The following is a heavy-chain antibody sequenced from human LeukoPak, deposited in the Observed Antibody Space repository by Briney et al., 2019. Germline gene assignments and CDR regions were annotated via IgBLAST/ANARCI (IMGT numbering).Heavy chain of an antibody. CDR3: ARDPGSSSHDWYFDL. V-gene: IGHV3-74*01. CDR2: INSDGSAT. CDR1: KFTFSSNW. Sequence: GGSLRLSCAASKFTFSSNWMNWVRQAPGKGLVWVSRINSDGSATSYADSVKGRFTISRDNAKNMLYLQMSSLRVEDTAVYYCARDPGSSSHDWYFDLWGPGTLVTVSS. D-gene: IGHD6-6*01. J-gene: IGHJ2*01.